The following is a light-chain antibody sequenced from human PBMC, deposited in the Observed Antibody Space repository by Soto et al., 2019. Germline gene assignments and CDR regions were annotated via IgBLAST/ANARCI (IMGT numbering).Light chain of an antibody. Sequence: QSALTQPASMSGSPGQSITISCTGTSSDIGGYNHVSWYQQHPGKAPKLMIYDVSNWPSGVSNRFSGSKSGNTASLTISGLQAEDEADYYCSSYTSSSTVVFGGGTKVTVL. CDR2: DVS. CDR1: SSDIGGYNH. CDR3: SSYTSSSTVV. J-gene: IGLJ2*01. V-gene: IGLV2-14*03.